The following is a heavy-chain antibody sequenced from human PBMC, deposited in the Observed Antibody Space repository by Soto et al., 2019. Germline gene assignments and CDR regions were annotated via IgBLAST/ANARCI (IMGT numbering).Heavy chain of an antibody. V-gene: IGHV4-34*01. J-gene: IGHJ4*02. CDR1: GGSFSGYY. CDR3: ARREKVATINGCVDY. Sequence: SETLSLTCAVYGGSFSGYYWSWIRQPPGKGLEWIGEINHSGSTNYNPSLKSRVTISVDTSKNQFSLKLSSVTTADTAVYYCARREKVATINGCVDYWGQGTLVTVSS. CDR2: INHSGST. D-gene: IGHD5-12*01.